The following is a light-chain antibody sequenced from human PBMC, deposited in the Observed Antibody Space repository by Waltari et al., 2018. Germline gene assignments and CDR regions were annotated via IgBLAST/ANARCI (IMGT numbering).Light chain of an antibody. CDR2: RNN. J-gene: IGLJ3*02. CDR3: AAWDHSLSVLWV. V-gene: IGLV1-47*01. Sequence: QSVLTQPPSASGTPGQRVTISCSGSSSNIGRNYVYWYQQLPGTAPKLRIYRNNQRPSGLPDRFSGSKSGTFASLAVSGLRSEDEADYYCAAWDHSLSVLWVFGGGTKLTVL. CDR1: SSNIGRNY.